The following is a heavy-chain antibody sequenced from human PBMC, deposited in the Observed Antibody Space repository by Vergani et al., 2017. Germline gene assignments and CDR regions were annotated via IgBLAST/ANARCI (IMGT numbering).Heavy chain of an antibody. J-gene: IGHJ6*03. CDR1: GFTFDDYA. CDR3: ARGLVTYYYYYYMDV. Sequence: EVQLVESGGGLVQPGRSLRLSCAASGFTFDDYAMHWVRQAPGKGLEWVSVIYSGGSTYYADSVKGRFTISRDNSKNTLYLQMNSLRAEDTAVYYCARGLVTYYYYYYMDVWGKGTTVTVSS. V-gene: IGHV3-66*01. D-gene: IGHD5-18*01. CDR2: IYSGGST.